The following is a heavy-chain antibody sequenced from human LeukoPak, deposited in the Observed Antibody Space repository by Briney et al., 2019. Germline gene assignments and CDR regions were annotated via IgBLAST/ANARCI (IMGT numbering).Heavy chain of an antibody. CDR1: GGSISSSSYY. Sequence: PSETLSLTCTVSGGSISSSSYYWGWIRQPPGKGLEWIGSIYYSGSTYYNPSLKSRVTISVDTSKNQFSLKLSSVTAADTAVYYCARLEQQLVLGGWFDPWGQGTLVTVSS. CDR3: ARLEQQLVLGGWFDP. D-gene: IGHD6-13*01. CDR2: IYYSGST. J-gene: IGHJ5*02. V-gene: IGHV4-39*07.